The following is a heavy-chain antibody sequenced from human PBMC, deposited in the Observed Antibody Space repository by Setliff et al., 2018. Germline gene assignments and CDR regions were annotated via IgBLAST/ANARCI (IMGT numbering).Heavy chain of an antibody. CDR2: ISYTGST. CDR3: AAVVATSLNYVDN. J-gene: IGHJ4*02. Sequence: SETLSLTCTVSGGSISSHYWSWIRQPPGKGLEWIGYISYTGSTNFTPSFKSRVTMSVDTSKSQFSLKLSAVTSADTAVYYCAAVVATSLNYVDNWGQGTLVTVSS. CDR1: GGSISSHY. D-gene: IGHD5-12*01. V-gene: IGHV4-59*11.